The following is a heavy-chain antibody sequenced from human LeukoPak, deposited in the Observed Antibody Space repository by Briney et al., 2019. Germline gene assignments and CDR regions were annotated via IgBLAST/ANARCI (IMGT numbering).Heavy chain of an antibody. D-gene: IGHD1-7*01. CDR3: AKEGGTGTRFDY. J-gene: IGHJ4*02. V-gene: IGHV3-23*01. CDR1: GFTFSSSA. Sequence: GGYLRLSCAASGFTFSSSAMSWVRQAPGKGLYWVSAISGSGTGKYYADSVKGRFTISRDNSKNTLYLQMNSLRAEDTAVYYCAKEGGTGTRFDYWGQGTLVTVSS. CDR2: ISGSGTGK.